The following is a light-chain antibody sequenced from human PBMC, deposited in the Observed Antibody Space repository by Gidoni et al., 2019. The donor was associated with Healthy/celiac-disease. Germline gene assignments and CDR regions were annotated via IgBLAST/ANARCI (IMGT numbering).Light chain of an antibody. CDR3: QQYPP. CDR2: WAS. J-gene: IGKJ1*01. CDR1: QSVLYSSNNKNY. Sequence: DIVMTQSPDSLAVSLGERATINCKSSQSVLYSSNNKNYLAWYQQKPGQPPKLLIYWASTRESGVPDRFSGSGSGTDFTLTISSLQAEDVAVYYCQQYPPFGQGTKVEIK. V-gene: IGKV4-1*01.